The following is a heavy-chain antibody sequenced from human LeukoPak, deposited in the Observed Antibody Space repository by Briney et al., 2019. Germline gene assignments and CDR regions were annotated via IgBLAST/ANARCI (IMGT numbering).Heavy chain of an antibody. J-gene: IGHJ4*02. D-gene: IGHD3-10*01. CDR1: GASINTYY. CDR3: ARVLRPMASQYYFDY. V-gene: IGHV4-59*01. Sequence: SETLSLTCTVSGASINTYYWSWIRQPPGKALEWIGYIYYSGTTTYNPSLKTRVTISIDTSKNQFSLKLSSVTAADTAVYYCARVLRPMASQYYFDYWGQGTLVTVSS. CDR2: IYYSGTT.